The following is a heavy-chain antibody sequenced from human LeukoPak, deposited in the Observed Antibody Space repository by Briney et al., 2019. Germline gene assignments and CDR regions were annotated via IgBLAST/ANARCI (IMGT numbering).Heavy chain of an antibody. CDR3: ARARRDSGYYKVDH. J-gene: IGHJ4*02. Sequence: SETLSLTCAVYGGSFSGYYWSWIRQPPGKGLEWIGEINHSGSTNYNPSLKSRVTLSIDKSKNQFSLNLNSVTAADTAVYYCARARRDSGYYKVDHWGQGTLVTVSS. CDR1: GGSFSGYY. D-gene: IGHD3-3*01. V-gene: IGHV4-34*01. CDR2: INHSGST.